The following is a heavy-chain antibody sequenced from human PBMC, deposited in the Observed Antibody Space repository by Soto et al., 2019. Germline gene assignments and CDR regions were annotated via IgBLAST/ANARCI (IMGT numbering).Heavy chain of an antibody. J-gene: IGHJ6*02. V-gene: IGHV1-69*02. CDR3: ARPRRGYSGYDSYGMDV. Sequence: QVQLVQSGAEVKKPGSSVKVSCKASGGTFSSYTISWVRQAPGQGLEWMGRIIPILGIANYAQKFQGRVTITADKSTSTAYMELSSLRSEDTAVYYCARPRRGYSGYDSYGMDVWGQGTTVTVSS. CDR2: IIPILGIA. D-gene: IGHD5-12*01. CDR1: GGTFSSYT.